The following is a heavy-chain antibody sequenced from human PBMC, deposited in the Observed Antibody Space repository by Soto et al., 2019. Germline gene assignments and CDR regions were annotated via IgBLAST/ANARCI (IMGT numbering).Heavy chain of an antibody. CDR3: AKDVSCSGGSCYSGFDY. J-gene: IGHJ4*02. CDR2: ISWNSGSI. V-gene: IGHV3-9*01. Sequence: GGSLRLSCAASGFTFDDYAMHWVRQAPGKGLEWVSGISWNSGSIGYADSVKGRFTISRDNAKNSLYLQMNSLRAEDTALYYCAKDVSCSGGSCYSGFDYWGQGTLVTVSS. CDR1: GFTFDDYA. D-gene: IGHD2-15*01.